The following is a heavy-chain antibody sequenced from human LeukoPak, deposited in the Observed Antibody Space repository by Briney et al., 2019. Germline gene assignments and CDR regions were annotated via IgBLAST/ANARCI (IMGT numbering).Heavy chain of an antibody. V-gene: IGHV1-69*01. J-gene: IGHJ4*02. CDR1: GGTFSSYA. D-gene: IGHD5-18*01. CDR2: IIPIFGTA. CDR3: ARGYSYGHKGRYYFDH. Sequence: GASVKVSCKASGGTFSSYAISWVRQAPGQGLEWMGGIIPIFGTANYAQKFQGRVTITADESTSTAYMELSSLRSEDTAVYYCARGYSYGHKGRYYFDHWGQGTLVTVSS.